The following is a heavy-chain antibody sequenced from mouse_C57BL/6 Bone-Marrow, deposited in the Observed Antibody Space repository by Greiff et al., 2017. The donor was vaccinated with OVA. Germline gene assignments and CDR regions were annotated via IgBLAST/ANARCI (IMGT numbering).Heavy chain of an antibody. CDR2: IYPRSGNT. J-gene: IGHJ2*01. CDR1: GYTFTSYG. D-gene: IGHD2-3*01. CDR3: EKDGYYGEYYFDY. Sequence: VQLQQSGAELARPGASVKLSCKASGYTFTSYGISWVKQRTGQGLEWIGEIYPRSGNTYYTEKFKGKATLTADKSSSTAYMEIRSLTSKDSAVYVGEKDGYYGEYYFDYWGQGTTLTVSS. V-gene: IGHV1-81*01.